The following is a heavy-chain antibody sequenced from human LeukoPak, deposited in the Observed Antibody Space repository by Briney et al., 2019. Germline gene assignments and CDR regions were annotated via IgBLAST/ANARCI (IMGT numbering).Heavy chain of an antibody. J-gene: IGHJ1*01. D-gene: IGHD4-17*01. CDR3: ARDGKSYFQH. Sequence: GSLRLSCAASGFTFSSYAMSWVRQAPGKGLEWIGEINHSGSTNYNPSLKSRVTISVDTSKNQFSLKLSSVTAADTAVYYCARDGKSYFQHWGQGTLVTVSS. CDR2: INHSGST. CDR1: GFTFSSYA. V-gene: IGHV4-34*01.